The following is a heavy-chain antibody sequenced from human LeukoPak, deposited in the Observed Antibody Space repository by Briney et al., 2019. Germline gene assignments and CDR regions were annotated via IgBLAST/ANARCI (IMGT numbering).Heavy chain of an antibody. V-gene: IGHV1-2*02. CDR3: AREAPDYGEIGWFDP. CDR2: INPGTGGT. J-gene: IGHJ5*02. CDR1: GYSFTGYY. D-gene: IGHD4-17*01. Sequence: ASVKVSCKASGYSFTGYYIHWVRQAPGQGLDYMWWINPGTGGTNFPQRFQGRVTMTRDTSISTAYMELSRLRSDDTAVYYCAREAPDYGEIGWFDPWGQGTLVTVSS.